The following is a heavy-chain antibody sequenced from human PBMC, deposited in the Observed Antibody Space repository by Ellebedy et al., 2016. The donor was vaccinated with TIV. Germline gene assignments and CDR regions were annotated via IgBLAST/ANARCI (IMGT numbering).Heavy chain of an antibody. CDR1: GYPFTSHY. Sequence: ASVKVSCKASGYPFTSHYMQWVRQAPGQGLEWLGIINPSGGSTTYAQKFQGRVTMTRDTSTSTVYMELGSLRSEDTAVYYCARASGYYQPDAFDIWGQGTMVTVSS. D-gene: IGHD3-22*01. CDR3: ARASGYYQPDAFDI. CDR2: INPSGGST. V-gene: IGHV1-46*01. J-gene: IGHJ3*02.